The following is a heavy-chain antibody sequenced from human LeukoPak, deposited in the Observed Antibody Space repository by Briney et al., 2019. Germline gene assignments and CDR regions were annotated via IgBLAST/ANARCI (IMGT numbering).Heavy chain of an antibody. D-gene: IGHD3-22*01. CDR3: TTEPEYYYDSSGYYPSPDY. Sequence: GGSLRLSCAASGFTFSNAWMSWVRQAPGKGLEWVGRIKSKTDGGTTDYAAPVKGRFTISRDDSKNTLYLQMNSLKTEDTAVYYCTTEPEYYYDSSGYYPSPDYWGQGTLVTVSS. CDR2: IKSKTDGGTT. CDR1: GFTFSNAW. V-gene: IGHV3-15*01. J-gene: IGHJ4*02.